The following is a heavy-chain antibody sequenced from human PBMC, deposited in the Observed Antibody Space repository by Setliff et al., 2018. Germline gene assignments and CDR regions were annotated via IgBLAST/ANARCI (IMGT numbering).Heavy chain of an antibody. J-gene: IGHJ5*02. CDR2: IYYSGST. CDR1: GGSISSSSYY. CDR3: ARIHLLLWFGELLSGWFDP. D-gene: IGHD3-10*01. Sequence: SETLSLTCTVSGGSISSSSYYWGWIRQTPGKGLEWIGSIYYSGSTYYNPSLKSRVTISVDTSKNQFSLKLSSVTAADTAVYYCARIHLLLWFGELLSGWFDPWGQGTLVTVSS. V-gene: IGHV4-39*07.